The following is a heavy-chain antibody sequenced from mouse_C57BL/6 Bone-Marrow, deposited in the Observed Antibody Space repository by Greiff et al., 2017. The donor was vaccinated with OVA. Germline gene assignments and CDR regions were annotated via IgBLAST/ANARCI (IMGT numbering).Heavy chain of an antibody. Sequence: QVQLQQPGAELVKPGASVKLSCKASGYTFTSYWMHWVKQRPGKGLEWIGMIHTNSGSTNYNEKFKSKATLTVDKSSSTAYMQLSSLTSEDSAVYYCARYAWSAMDYWGQGTSVTVSS. J-gene: IGHJ4*01. CDR1: GYTFTSYW. CDR3: ARYAWSAMDY. V-gene: IGHV1-64*01. CDR2: IHTNSGST.